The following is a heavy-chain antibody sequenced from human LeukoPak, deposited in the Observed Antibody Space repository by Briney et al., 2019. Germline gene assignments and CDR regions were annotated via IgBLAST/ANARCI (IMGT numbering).Heavy chain of an antibody. V-gene: IGHV3-30*01. CDR2: ISYDGSNK. D-gene: IGHD1-14*01. CDR3: ARVGENQDY. Sequence: GRSLRLSCAASGFTFSSYAMHWVRQAPGKGLEWVAVISYDGSNKYYADSVKGRFTISRDNSKNTLYLQMNSLRAEDTAVYYCARVGENQDYRGQGTLVTVSS. CDR1: GFTFSSYA. J-gene: IGHJ4*02.